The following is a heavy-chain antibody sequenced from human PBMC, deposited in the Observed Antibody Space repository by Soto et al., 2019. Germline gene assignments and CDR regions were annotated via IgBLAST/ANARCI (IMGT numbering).Heavy chain of an antibody. CDR1: GFTFSSYA. V-gene: IGHV3-23*01. J-gene: IGHJ4*02. CDR3: VRGGAYSSSWRHGN. D-gene: IGHD6-13*01. Sequence: GGSLRLSCAASGFTFSSYAMSWVRQAPGKGLEWVSAISGSGISTYYADSVKGRFTISRDNSKNTLYLQMNSLRAEGTAVYYCVRGGAYSSSWRHGNWGQGTLVCVAS. CDR2: ISGSGIST.